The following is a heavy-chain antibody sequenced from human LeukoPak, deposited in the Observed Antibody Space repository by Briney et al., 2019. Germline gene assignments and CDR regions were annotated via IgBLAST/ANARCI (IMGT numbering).Heavy chain of an antibody. CDR1: GGSISSYY. D-gene: IGHD4-11*01. V-gene: IGHV4-59*06. J-gene: IGHJ6*02. CDR2: IYYSGST. Sequence: SETLSLTCTVSGGSISSYYWSWIRQHPGKGLEWIGYIYYSGSTYYNPSLKSRVTISVDTSKNQFSLKLSSVTAADTAVYYCARVGLTTVTTWGMDVWGQGTTVTVSS. CDR3: ARVGLTTVTTWGMDV.